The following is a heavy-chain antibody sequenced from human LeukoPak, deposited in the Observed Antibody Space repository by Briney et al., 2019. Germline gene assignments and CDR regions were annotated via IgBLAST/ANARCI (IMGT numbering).Heavy chain of an antibody. CDR1: GFTFSSYG. CDR2: KRHDGSNE. CDR3: TKESLRCSLTRCYSGGFDY. D-gene: IGHD2-2*01. Sequence: GSLRLSCIACGFTFSSYGMYWVRQAPGKGLEWVAFKRHDGSNEYYADSVKGRFTVSRDNSKNTLYLQMNSLRAEDTAVYYCTKESLRCSLTRCYSGGFDYGGQGTLVTVSS. J-gene: IGHJ4*02. V-gene: IGHV3-30*02.